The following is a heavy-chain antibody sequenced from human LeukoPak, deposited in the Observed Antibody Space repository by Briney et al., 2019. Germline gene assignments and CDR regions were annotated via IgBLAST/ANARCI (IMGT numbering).Heavy chain of an antibody. CDR1: GFTFSSYG. Sequence: GRSLRLSCAASGFTFSSYGMHWVRQAPGKGLEWVAVNKYYADSVKGRFTISRDNSKNTLHLQMNSLRAEDTAVYYCAKDRRYSCSRPFDYWGQGTLVTVSS. CDR2: NK. CDR3: AKDRRYSCSRPFDY. J-gene: IGHJ4*02. D-gene: IGHD6-13*01. V-gene: IGHV3-30*18.